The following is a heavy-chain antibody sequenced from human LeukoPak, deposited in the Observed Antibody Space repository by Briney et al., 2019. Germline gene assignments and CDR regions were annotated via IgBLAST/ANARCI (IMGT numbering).Heavy chain of an antibody. J-gene: IGHJ4*02. CDR1: GGSISSGGYS. V-gene: IGHV4-30-2*01. CDR2: IYHSGSI. D-gene: IGHD3-22*01. CDR3: ARSYYYDSSGTLGH. Sequence: SETLSLTCAVSGGSISSGGYSWSWIRQPPGKGLEWIGYIYHSGSIYYNPSLKSRVTISVDRSKNQFSLKLSPVTAADTAVYYCARSYYYDSSGTLGHWGQGTLVTVSS.